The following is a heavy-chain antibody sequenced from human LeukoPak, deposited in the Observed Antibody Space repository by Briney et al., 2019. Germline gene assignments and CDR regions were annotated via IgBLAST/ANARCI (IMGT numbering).Heavy chain of an antibody. V-gene: IGHV3-30*03. D-gene: IGHD1-20*01. CDR1: GFTFSSYG. Sequence: PGRSLRLSCAASGFTFSSYGMHWVRQAPGKGLEWVAVISYDGSNKYYADSVKGRFTISRDNSKNTLYLQMNSLRAEDTAVYYCARSYNWNDSQGLDYWGQGTLVTVSS. CDR2: ISYDGSNK. CDR3: ARSYNWNDSQGLDY. J-gene: IGHJ4*02.